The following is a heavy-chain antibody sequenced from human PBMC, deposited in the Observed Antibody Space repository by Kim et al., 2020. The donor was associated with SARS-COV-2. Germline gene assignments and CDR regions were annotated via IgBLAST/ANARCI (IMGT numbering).Heavy chain of an antibody. CDR3: AKEPHYGSGSYSYPYWYFDL. CDR1: GFTFDDYA. CDR2: ISWNSGSI. D-gene: IGHD3-10*01. J-gene: IGHJ2*01. Sequence: GGSLRLSCAASGFTFDDYAMHWVRQAPGKGLEWVSGISWNSGSIGYADSVKGRFTISRDNAKNSLYLQMNSLRAEDTALYYCAKEPHYGSGSYSYPYWYFDLWGRGTLVTVSS. V-gene: IGHV3-9*01.